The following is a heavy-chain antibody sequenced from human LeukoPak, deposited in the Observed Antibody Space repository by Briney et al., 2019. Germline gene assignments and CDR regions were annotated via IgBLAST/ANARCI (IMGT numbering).Heavy chain of an antibody. V-gene: IGHV1-2*02. J-gene: IGHJ4*02. CDR2: INPNSGGT. D-gene: IGHD1-26*01. CDR3: ARERYSGSYYVY. Sequence: ASVKVSCKASGYIFTGYYMHWVRQAPGQGLEWMGWINPNSGGTNYAQKFQGRVTMTRDTSISTAYMGLSRLRSDDTAVYYCARERYSGSYYVYWGQGTLVTVSS. CDR1: GYIFTGYY.